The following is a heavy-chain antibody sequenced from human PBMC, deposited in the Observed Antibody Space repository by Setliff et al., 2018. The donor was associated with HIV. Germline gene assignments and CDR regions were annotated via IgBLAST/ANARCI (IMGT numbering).Heavy chain of an antibody. Sequence: PSETLSLTCGVSGGSFSGFFWTWIRQPPGKGLEWIGEIYQSGRTDYNPSLTSRVTMSVDSSKNQFSLRLSSVAAADTAVYYCARGRCSGGTCSGRYSYLHIDVWGKGTTVTVSS. CDR1: GGSFSGFF. CDR2: IYQSGRT. V-gene: IGHV4-34*01. J-gene: IGHJ6*03. D-gene: IGHD2-15*01. CDR3: ARGRCSGGTCSGRYSYLHIDV.